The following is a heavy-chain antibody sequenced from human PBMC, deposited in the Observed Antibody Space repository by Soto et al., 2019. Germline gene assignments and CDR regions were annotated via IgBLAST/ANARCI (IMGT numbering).Heavy chain of an antibody. CDR2: IYHSGST. CDR3: ARGNRGSPVYGLDV. Sequence: SETLSLTCAFSGGSIISGGYSWSWIRQPPGKGLEWIGYIYHSGSTYYNPSLKSRVTISVDRSKNQFSLKLSSVTAVDTAVYYCARGNRGSPVYGLDVWGQGTTVTVSS. J-gene: IGHJ6*02. V-gene: IGHV4-30-2*01. CDR1: GGSIISGGYS. D-gene: IGHD4-17*01.